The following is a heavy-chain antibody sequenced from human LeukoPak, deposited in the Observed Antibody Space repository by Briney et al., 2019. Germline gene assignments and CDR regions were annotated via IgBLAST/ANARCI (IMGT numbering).Heavy chain of an antibody. Sequence: KASETLSLTCAVYGGSVSGYYWSWIRQPPGKGLEWIGEINHSGSTNYNPYLKRRVTISVDTSKNQFSLKLSSVTSADTAVYYCARKYWRSIAVVIRTPGYFDLRRRVTLVTVSS. CDR3: ARKYWRSIAVVIRTPGYFDL. CDR1: GGSVSGYY. D-gene: IGHD3-22*01. CDR2: INHSGST. V-gene: IGHV4-34*01. J-gene: IGHJ2*01.